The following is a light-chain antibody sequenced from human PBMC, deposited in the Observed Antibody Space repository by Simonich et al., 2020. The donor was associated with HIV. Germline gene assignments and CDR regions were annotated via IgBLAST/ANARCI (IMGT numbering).Light chain of an antibody. V-gene: IGKV2-30*02. CDR2: KVS. CDR3: MQGTHWPVT. J-gene: IGKJ4*01. CDR1: QSLVHSDGNTY. Sequence: DVVMTQSPLSLPVTLGQPASISCRSSQSLVHSDGNTYLNWFRQRPGQTPRRLIYKVSSRDSGVPDRFSGSGSGTDFTLKISRVEAEDVGVYFCMQGTHWPVTFGGGTKVEIK.